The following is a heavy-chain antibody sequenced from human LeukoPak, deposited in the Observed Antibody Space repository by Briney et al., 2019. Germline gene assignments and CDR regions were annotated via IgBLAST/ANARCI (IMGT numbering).Heavy chain of an antibody. CDR2: ISNTGTTI. V-gene: IGHV3-11*04. Sequence: GGPLRLSCTASGFTFSDYYMSWIRQAPGKGLEWVSSISNTGTTIYYADSVKGRFTISSDNAKNSLYLQMNSLRVVDTAVYYCLTIPTTGPADYFDYWGQGTLVTVSS. CDR1: GFTFSDYY. CDR3: LTIPTTGPADYFDY. J-gene: IGHJ4*02. D-gene: IGHD1-1*01.